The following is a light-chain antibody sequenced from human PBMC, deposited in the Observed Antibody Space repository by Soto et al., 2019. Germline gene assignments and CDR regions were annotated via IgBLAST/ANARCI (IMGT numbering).Light chain of an antibody. CDR2: SDS. CDR3: AACDDSLYGPV. CDR1: RSNIGSNP. Sequence: QSVLIQPPSASGTPGQRVTISCSGSRSNIGSNPVNWYQQFPGTAPKLLIYSDSQRPSGVPDRFSGSKSGTSASLAISGLQSEDEVDYYCAACDDSLYGPVFGGGTKVTVL. V-gene: IGLV1-44*01. J-gene: IGLJ2*01.